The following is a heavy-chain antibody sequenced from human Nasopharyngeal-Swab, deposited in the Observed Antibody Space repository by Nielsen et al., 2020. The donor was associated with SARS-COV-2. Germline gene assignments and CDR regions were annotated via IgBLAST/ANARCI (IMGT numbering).Heavy chain of an antibody. Sequence: GGSLRLSCAASGFTFSSYWMSWVRQAPGKGLEWVANIKQDGSEKYYVDSVKGRFTISRDNAKNSLYLQMNSLRAEDTAVYNCARAPKRGSSGYQVVYWGQGTLVTVSS. V-gene: IGHV3-7*03. CDR3: ARAPKRGSSGYQVVY. CDR2: IKQDGSEK. CDR1: GFTFSSYW. J-gene: IGHJ4*02. D-gene: IGHD3-22*01.